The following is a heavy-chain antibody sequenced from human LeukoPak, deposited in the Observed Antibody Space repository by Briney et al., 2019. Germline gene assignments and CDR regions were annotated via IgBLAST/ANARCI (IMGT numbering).Heavy chain of an antibody. D-gene: IGHD2-2*01. Sequence: GGSLRLSCAASGFTVSSNYMSWVRQAPGKGLEWVSVIYSGGSTYYANPVKGRFTISRDNSKNTLYLQMNSLRAEDTARYYCARAEYQLLARNYYYAMDVWGQGTTVTVSS. V-gene: IGHV3-53*01. J-gene: IGHJ6*02. CDR3: ARAEYQLLARNYYYAMDV. CDR1: GFTVSSNY. CDR2: IYSGGST.